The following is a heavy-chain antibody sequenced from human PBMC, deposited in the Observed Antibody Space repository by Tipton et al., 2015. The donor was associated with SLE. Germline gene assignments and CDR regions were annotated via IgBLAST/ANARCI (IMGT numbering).Heavy chain of an antibody. J-gene: IGHJ4*02. D-gene: IGHD2-8*02. Sequence: TLSLTCTVSGDSISSRDYYWGWIRQPPGKGLEWIGTVYYTGSIYYNPFLESRLTISVDTPKNQFSLRLTSVTAADTAIYYCARHQDTAVVVSAVDFWGQGKMVMVSS. CDR3: ARHQDTAVVVSAVDF. V-gene: IGHV4-39*07. CDR1: GDSISSRDYY. CDR2: VYYTGSI.